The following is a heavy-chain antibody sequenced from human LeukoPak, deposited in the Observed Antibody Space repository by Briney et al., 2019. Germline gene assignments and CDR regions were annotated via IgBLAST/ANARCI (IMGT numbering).Heavy chain of an antibody. Sequence: PSETLSLTCAVCGVSFSSYYWSWIRQPAGKGLEWIGRIYTSGSTNYNPSLKSRVTMSVDTSKNQFSLKLSSVTAADTAVYYCARESTGGSYVRWGQGTLVTVSS. D-gene: IGHD1-26*01. V-gene: IGHV4-4*07. CDR3: ARESTGGSYVR. CDR1: GVSFSSYY. J-gene: IGHJ4*02. CDR2: IYTSGST.